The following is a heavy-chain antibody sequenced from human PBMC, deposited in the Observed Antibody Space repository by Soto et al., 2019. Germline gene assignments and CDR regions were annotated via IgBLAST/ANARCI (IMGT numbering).Heavy chain of an antibody. CDR1: GFTFSSYA. CDR2: TSYDGSKE. Sequence: QVQLVESGGGVVQPGRSLRLSCAASGFTFSSYAMSWVRQAPGKGLEWVAATSYDGSKEYYTDSVKGRFTVSRDNSTNTLDLQMNSLRAEDTALYYCAGVVYGGNSVSSYWGQGTLVTVSS. V-gene: IGHV3-30*04. J-gene: IGHJ4*02. D-gene: IGHD2-8*02. CDR3: AGVVYGGNSVSSY.